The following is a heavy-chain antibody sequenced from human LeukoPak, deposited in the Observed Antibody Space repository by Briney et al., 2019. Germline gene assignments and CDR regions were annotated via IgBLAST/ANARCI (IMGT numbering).Heavy chain of an antibody. CDR1: GFTFSSYS. Sequence: GGSLRLSCAASGFTFSSYSMNWVRQAPGKGLEWVSSISSVSSYIYYADSAKGRFTISRDNAKNSLYLQMNSLRAEDTALYYCARDSPGDVWGKGTTVTVSS. CDR3: ARDSPGDV. V-gene: IGHV3-21*04. J-gene: IGHJ6*04. CDR2: ISSVSSYI.